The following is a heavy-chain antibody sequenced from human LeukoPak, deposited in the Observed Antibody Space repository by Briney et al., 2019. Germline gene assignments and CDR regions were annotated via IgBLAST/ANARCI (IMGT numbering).Heavy chain of an antibody. J-gene: IGHJ3*02. CDR2: IRYDGSNK. Sequence: GGSLRLSCAASGFTFSSYGMHWVRQAPGKGLEWVAFIRYDGSNKYYADSVKGRFTISRDNSKNTLYLQMNSLRAEDTAVYYCAKDYGDHKTDYAFDIWGQGTMVTVSS. D-gene: IGHD4-17*01. V-gene: IGHV3-30*02. CDR1: GFTFSSYG. CDR3: AKDYGDHKTDYAFDI.